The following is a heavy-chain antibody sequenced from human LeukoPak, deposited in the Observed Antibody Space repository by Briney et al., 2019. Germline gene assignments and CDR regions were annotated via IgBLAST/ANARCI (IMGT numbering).Heavy chain of an antibody. CDR1: GFTFDDYG. D-gene: IGHD3-10*01. CDR3: ARDKELYFDY. V-gene: IGHV3-20*04. Sequence: SGGSLRLSCAASGFTFDDYGMSWVRQAPGKGLEWVSGIIWSGGSTGYADSVKGRFTISRDNAKNSLYLQMNSLRAEDTAVYYCARDKELYFDYWGQGTLVTVSS. CDR2: IIWSGGST. J-gene: IGHJ4*02.